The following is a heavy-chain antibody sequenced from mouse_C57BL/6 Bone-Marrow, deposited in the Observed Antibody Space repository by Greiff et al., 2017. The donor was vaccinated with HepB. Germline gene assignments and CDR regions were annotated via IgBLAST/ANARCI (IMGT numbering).Heavy chain of an antibody. D-gene: IGHD1-1*01. CDR1: GYTFTDYY. CDR2: IYPGSGNT. V-gene: IGHV1-84*01. Sequence: QVHVKQSGPELVKPGASVKISCKASGYTFTDYYINWVKQRPGQGLEWIGWIYPGSGNTKYNEKFKGKATLTVDTSSSTAYMQLSSLTSEDSAVYFCARCPPYYGSSLFDYWGQGTTLTVSS. CDR3: ARCPPYYGSSLFDY. J-gene: IGHJ2*01.